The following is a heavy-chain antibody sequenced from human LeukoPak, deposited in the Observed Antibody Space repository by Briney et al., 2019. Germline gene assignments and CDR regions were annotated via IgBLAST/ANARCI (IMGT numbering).Heavy chain of an antibody. V-gene: IGHV4-34*01. D-gene: IGHD6-6*01. Sequence: PSETLSLTCAVYGGSFSGYYWSWIRQPPGKGLEWIGEINHSGSTNYNPSLKSRVTISVDTSKNQFSLKLSSVTAADTAVYYCARGPYIAARLVNWFDPWGQGTLVTVSS. CDR2: INHSGST. CDR1: GGSFSGYY. CDR3: ARGPYIAARLVNWFDP. J-gene: IGHJ5*02.